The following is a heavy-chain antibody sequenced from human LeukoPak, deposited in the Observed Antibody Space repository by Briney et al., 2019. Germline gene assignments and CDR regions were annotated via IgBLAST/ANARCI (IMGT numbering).Heavy chain of an antibody. CDR2: MNSDGSGT. V-gene: IGHV3-74*01. CDR3: ARLTTYFDY. J-gene: IGHJ4*02. Sequence: GGSLRLSCAVSGFTLSSYWMHWVRQGPGKGLVWVSRMNSDGSGTTYADSAKGRFTISRDNAKNTLYLQMNSLRAEDTAVYYCARLTTYFDYWGQGTLVTVSS. D-gene: IGHD4-17*01. CDR1: GFTLSSYW.